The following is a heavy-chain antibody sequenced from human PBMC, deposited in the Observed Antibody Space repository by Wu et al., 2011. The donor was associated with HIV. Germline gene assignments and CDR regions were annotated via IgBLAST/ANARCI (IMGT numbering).Heavy chain of an antibody. D-gene: IGHD6-19*01. Sequence: GVIYPGDSDTRYSPSFQGQVTISADKSISTAYLQWSSLKASDTAMYYCARGPMAYSSGWYGDYWGQGTLVTVSS. J-gene: IGHJ4*02. CDR2: IYPGDSDT. V-gene: IGHV5-51*01. CDR3: ARGPMAYSSGWYGDY.